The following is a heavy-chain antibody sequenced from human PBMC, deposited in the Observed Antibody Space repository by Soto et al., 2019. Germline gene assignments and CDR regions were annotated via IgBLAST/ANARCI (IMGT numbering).Heavy chain of an antibody. J-gene: IGHJ4*02. CDR3: AKDRCGGDCYFFDY. CDR1: GFTFTNYG. D-gene: IGHD2-21*02. V-gene: IGHV3-23*01. Sequence: LRLSCAAAGFTFTNYGMSWVRQAPGKGLEWVAGVSASAFDTYYADSVQGRFTISRDNSKNTLYLQMNSLRGEDTAVYYCAKDRCGGDCYFFDYWGQGTRVTVS. CDR2: VSASAFDT.